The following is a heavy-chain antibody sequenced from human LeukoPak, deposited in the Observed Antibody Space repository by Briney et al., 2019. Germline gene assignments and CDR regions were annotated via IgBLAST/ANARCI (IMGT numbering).Heavy chain of an antibody. Sequence: PSETLSLTCTVSGGSISSYYWSWIRQPPGKGLEWIGYIYYSGSTNYNPSLKSRVTISVDTSKNQFSLKLSSVTAADTAVYYCARSNDPTQGSYDFWSGYVPLYYYYYYGMDVWGRGTTVTVSS. V-gene: IGHV4-59*01. D-gene: IGHD3-3*01. CDR3: ARSNDPTQGSYDFWSGYVPLYYYYYYGMDV. J-gene: IGHJ6*02. CDR2: IYYSGST. CDR1: GGSISSYY.